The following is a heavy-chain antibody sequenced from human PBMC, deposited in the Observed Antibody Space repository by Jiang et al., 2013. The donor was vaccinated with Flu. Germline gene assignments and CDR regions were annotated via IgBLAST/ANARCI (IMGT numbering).Heavy chain of an antibody. Sequence: KPTQTLTLTCTFSGFSLTTSGVAVGWIRQPPGKALEWLALIYWDDDKRYSPSLKSRLTISKDTSKNQVLLTMTNMDPVDTATYFCAHRFPLGDFADWGQGTPGHRLL. J-gene: IGHJ4*02. V-gene: IGHV2-5*02. CDR3: AHRFPLGDFAD. D-gene: IGHD2-21*02. CDR2: IYWDDDK. CDR1: GFSLTTSGVA.